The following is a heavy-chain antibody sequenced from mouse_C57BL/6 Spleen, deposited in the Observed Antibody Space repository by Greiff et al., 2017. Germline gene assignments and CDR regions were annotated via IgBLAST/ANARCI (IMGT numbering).Heavy chain of an antibody. D-gene: IGHD1-1*01. CDR2: IEPEGGET. V-gene: IGHV14-2*01. Sequence: EVKLQESGAELVKPGASVKLSCTASGFNIKDYCMHWVKQRTEQGLEWIGGIEPEGGETKYAPKFQGKATITADTSSNTAYLQLSSLTSEDTAVYYGTRSPHSYYGSSHCYFGVWGTGTTVTVSS. CDR1: GFNIKDYC. CDR3: TRSPHSYYGSSHCYFGV. J-gene: IGHJ1*03.